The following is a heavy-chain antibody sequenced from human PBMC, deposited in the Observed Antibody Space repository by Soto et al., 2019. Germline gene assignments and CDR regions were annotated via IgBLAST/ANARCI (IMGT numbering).Heavy chain of an antibody. D-gene: IGHD3-10*01. CDR2: VHYTGQT. CDR1: GVSIGSTNHY. CDR3: ARLPDVMVREFYFDS. V-gene: IGHV4-39*01. Sequence: QLQLQESGPGLVKPSETLSLICSVSGVSIGSTNHYWDWIRQPPGKGFEWIGIVHYTGQTYYNPSLKSRVTVSVDTSQNQFSLRLTSVTAADTSVYYCARLPDVMVREFYFDSWGQGTLVTVSS. J-gene: IGHJ4*02.